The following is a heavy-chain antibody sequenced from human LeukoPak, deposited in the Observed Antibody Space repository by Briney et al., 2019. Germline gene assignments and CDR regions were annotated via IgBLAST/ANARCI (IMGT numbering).Heavy chain of an antibody. CDR1: GFTVSSNY. CDR2: IYSGGST. V-gene: IGHV3-66*01. CDR3: ARYNQYWYLDL. J-gene: IGHJ2*01. Sequence: GGSLRLSCAASGFTVSSNYMSWVRQAPGKGLEWVSVIYSGGSTYYADSVKGRFTISRDNSKNTLYLQMNSLRAEDTAVYYCARYNQYWYLDLWGRGTLVTVSS. D-gene: IGHD1-1*01.